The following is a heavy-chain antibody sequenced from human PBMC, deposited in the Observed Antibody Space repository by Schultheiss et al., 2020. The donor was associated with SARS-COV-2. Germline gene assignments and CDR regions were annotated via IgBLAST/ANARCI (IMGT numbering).Heavy chain of an antibody. CDR2: INHSGST. D-gene: IGHD3-22*01. Sequence: SETLSLTCAVYGGSFSGYYWSLIRQPPGKGLEWIGEINHSGSTNYNPSLKSRVTISVDTSKNQFSLKLSSVTAADTAVYYCARGWYSSGYYDYWGQGTLVTVSS. V-gene: IGHV4-34*01. CDR3: ARGWYSSGYYDY. CDR1: GGSFSGYY. J-gene: IGHJ4*02.